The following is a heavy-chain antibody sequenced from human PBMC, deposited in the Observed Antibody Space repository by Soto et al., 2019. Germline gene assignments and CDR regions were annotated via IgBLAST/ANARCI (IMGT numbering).Heavy chain of an antibody. Sequence: LRLSFAASGFTFSSYAMSWVRQAPGKLLEWVSAISGSGGSTYYADSVKGRFTISRNNSKNTLYLQMNSLRAEDTAVYYCAKDPLEIQIWPKYYFEYWGQGTLVSVSS. CDR3: AKDPLEIQIWPKYYFEY. CDR1: GFTFSSYA. CDR2: ISGSGGST. V-gene: IGHV3-23*01. J-gene: IGHJ4*02. D-gene: IGHD5-18*01.